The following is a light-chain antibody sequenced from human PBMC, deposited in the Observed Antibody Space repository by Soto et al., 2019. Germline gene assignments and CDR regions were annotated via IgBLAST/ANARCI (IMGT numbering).Light chain of an antibody. J-gene: IGKJ5*01. CDR3: QQFGSSRIT. CDR2: GAS. CDR1: QSVSSSY. V-gene: IGKV3-20*01. Sequence: EIVLTQSPGTLSLSPGERATLSCRASQSVSSSYLAWYQHKPGQAPRLLIYGASSRATGTPDRFTGSGSGTDFTLTISRLEPEDFAVFYCQQFGSSRITFGQGTRLQIK.